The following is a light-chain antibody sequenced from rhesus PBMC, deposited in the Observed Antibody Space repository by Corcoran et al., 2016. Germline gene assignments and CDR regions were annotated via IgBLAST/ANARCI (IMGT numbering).Light chain of an antibody. CDR1: QSVSSY. CDR3: HQYGNWPQT. V-gene: IGKV3S9*01. Sequence: EIVMTQSPATLSLSPGERATLSCRASQSVSSYVAWYQQKPEQAPRLLIYVASSRATGIPDRFSGRVLGTDFTLTISSLEPEDFAVYYCHQYGNWPQTFGQGTKVEIK. J-gene: IGKJ1*01. CDR2: VAS.